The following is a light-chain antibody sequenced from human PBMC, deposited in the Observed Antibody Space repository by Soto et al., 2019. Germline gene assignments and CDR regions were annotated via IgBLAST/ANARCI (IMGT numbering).Light chain of an antibody. Sequence: DIVMTPSPLSLPVTPGEPASISCRSSQSLLHRNGYNYLDWYLQKPGQSPQLLIYLGSNRASGVPDRVSGSGSGTDFTMKISRVEAEDVGVYYCVQALQSPVPCDPGTKVVIK. CDR3: VQALQSPVP. V-gene: IGKV2-28*01. J-gene: IGKJ3*01. CDR2: LGS. CDR1: QSLLHRNGYNY.